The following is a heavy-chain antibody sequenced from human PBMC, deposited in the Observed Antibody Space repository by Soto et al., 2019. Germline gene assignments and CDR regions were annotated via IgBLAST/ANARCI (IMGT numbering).Heavy chain of an antibody. V-gene: IGHV2-5*02. CDR3: AHSDYGDYFDY. CDR2: IYWDDDK. CDR1: GFSLSAHGVG. J-gene: IGHJ4*02. D-gene: IGHD4-17*01. Sequence: QITLKESGHTLVKPTQTLTLTCTFSGFSLSAHGVGVGWIRQPPGKALEWLALIYWDDDKRYSPSLKSRLTITKDTSKNQVVLTMTNMVPVDTATYFCAHSDYGDYFDYWGQGTLVTVSS.